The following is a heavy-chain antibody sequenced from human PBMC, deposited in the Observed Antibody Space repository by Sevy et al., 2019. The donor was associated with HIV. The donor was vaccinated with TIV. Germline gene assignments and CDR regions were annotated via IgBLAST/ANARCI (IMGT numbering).Heavy chain of an antibody. Sequence: ASVKVSCKASGYTFTGYYMHWVRQAPGQGLEWMGWINPNSGGTNYAQKFQGRVTMTRDTSISTAYMELGRLRSDDTAVYYCAREGGDTYYYDSSGYNDYWGQGTLVTVSS. V-gene: IGHV1-2*02. D-gene: IGHD3-22*01. CDR1: GYTFTGYY. CDR2: INPNSGGT. CDR3: AREGGDTYYYDSSGYNDY. J-gene: IGHJ4*02.